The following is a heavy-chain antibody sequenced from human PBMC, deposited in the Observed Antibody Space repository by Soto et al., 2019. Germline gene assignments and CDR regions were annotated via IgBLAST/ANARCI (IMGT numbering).Heavy chain of an antibody. J-gene: IGHJ4*02. V-gene: IGHV1-58*01. Sequence: GXSXKVSCKASGFTXTSSAVKWVRQARGQRLEWIGWIVVGSGNTNYAQKLKERVTITRDMSTSTAYMELSSLRSEDTAVYYCAADPHYDFWSGYYQYYFDYWGQGTLVPVSS. CDR1: GFTXTSSA. CDR3: AADPHYDFWSGYYQYYFDY. D-gene: IGHD3-3*01. CDR2: IVVGSGNT.